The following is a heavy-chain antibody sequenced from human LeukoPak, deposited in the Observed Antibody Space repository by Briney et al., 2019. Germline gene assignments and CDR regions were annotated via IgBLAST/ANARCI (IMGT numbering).Heavy chain of an antibody. D-gene: IGHD1-26*01. Sequence: HGESLEISCKGSGYSFTSYWIGWVRQVPGKGLEWMGIIYPGDSDTRYSPSFQGQVTISADKSLSTAYLQWSSLKASDTAMYYCARGSGSYHTAYMNWGQGSPVTVSS. J-gene: IGHJ4*02. CDR2: IYPGDSDT. CDR1: GYSFTSYW. CDR3: ARGSGSYHTAYMN. V-gene: IGHV5-51*01.